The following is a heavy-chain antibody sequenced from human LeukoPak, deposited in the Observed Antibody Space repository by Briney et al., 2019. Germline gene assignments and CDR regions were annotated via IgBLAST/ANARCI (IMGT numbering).Heavy chain of an antibody. V-gene: IGHV1-2*02. D-gene: IGHD6-13*01. CDR3: VRDSSSWYRYYRGVY. CDR1: GYSFTGPY. J-gene: IGHJ4*02. CDR2: INPNSGGT. Sequence: ASLKVSCKASGYSFTGPYMHWVRQAPGQGPEWMVWINPNSGGTNYALKFQGRVTMTSDTSISTAYMELRRLRSDDTAVYYCVRDSSSWYRYYRGVYWGQGTLVTVSS.